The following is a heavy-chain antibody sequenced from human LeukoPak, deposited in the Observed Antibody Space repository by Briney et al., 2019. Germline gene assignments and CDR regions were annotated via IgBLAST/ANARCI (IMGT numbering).Heavy chain of an antibody. CDR3: AKSVTAVVLFDY. D-gene: IGHD5-18*01. Sequence: PGGSLRLSCAASGFTFSSYSMNWVRQAPGKGLEWVSSISSSSSYIYYADSVKGRFTISRDNAKNSLYLQMNSLRAEDTAVYYCAKSVTAVVLFDYWGQGTLVTVSS. J-gene: IGHJ4*02. CDR2: ISSSSSYI. CDR1: GFTFSSYS. V-gene: IGHV3-21*01.